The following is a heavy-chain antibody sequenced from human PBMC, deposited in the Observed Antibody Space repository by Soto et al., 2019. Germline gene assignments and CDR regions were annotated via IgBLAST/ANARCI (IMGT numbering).Heavy chain of an antibody. V-gene: IGHV5-51*01. D-gene: IGHD3-9*01. CDR2: IFTRDSET. CDR3: AMGYFESAHAYDL. Sequence: EQLEQSGAEVKKPGESLKISCKGPGHLFNNHWIGWVRQTPGKDLEWMGLIFTRDSETKTSPSFQANVSFSVDNSINTAYLQWTSLKPTDTGIYFCAMGYFESAHAYDLWGQGPLVTVSS. CDR1: GHLFNNHW. J-gene: IGHJ5*02.